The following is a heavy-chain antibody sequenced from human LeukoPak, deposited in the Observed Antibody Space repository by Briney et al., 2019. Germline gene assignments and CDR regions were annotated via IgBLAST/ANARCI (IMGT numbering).Heavy chain of an antibody. Sequence: SETLSLTCTVSGDSIRNYYWGWIRQPPGKGPEWIGYISHSGSTNYNPSLKSRVTISVDTSKNQFSVKLSSVTAADTAVYYCARDREITKPYYYGMDVWGQGTTVTVSS. CDR2: ISHSGST. V-gene: IGHV4-59*01. J-gene: IGHJ6*02. D-gene: IGHD3-3*01. CDR1: GDSIRNYY. CDR3: ARDREITKPYYYGMDV.